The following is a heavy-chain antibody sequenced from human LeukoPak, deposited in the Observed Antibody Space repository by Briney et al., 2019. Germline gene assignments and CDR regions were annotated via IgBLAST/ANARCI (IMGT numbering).Heavy chain of an antibody. J-gene: IGHJ3*02. CDR1: GGSISSYY. Sequence: SETLSLTCTVSGGSISSYYWSWIRQPPGKGLEWIAYISYSGSTNYNPSLKSRVLISVDTSKNQFSLKLTSVTAADTAIYYCARHGYNFDSAFDIWGQGTMVTVSS. V-gene: IGHV4-59*01. CDR3: ARHGYNFDSAFDI. CDR2: ISYSGST. D-gene: IGHD5-18*01.